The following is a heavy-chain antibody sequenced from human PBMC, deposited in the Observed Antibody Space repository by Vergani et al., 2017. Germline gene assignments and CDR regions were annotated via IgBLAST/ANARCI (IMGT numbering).Heavy chain of an antibody. V-gene: IGHV4-59*08. CDR1: GASIDSFY. J-gene: IGHJ2*01. CDR3: AGHFGGEWYFDL. Sequence: VLLQEPGPGLVRPSETLSLKFSVPGASIDSFYWSWIRQSPGKGLEWLGYVFRNGNVNYNPSFNFRVAIDPSNNGLSLRVTSMTAADSVVYYCAGHFGGEWYFDLWGRGATVTVSS. D-gene: IGHD3-10*01. CDR2: VFRNGNV.